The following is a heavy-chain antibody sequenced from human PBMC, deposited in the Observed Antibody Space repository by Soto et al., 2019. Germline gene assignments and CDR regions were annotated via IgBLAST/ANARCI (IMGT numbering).Heavy chain of an antibody. D-gene: IGHD2-15*01. Sequence: EVQLVESGGGLVKPGGSLRLSCAASGFTFNSYSMNWFRQAPGKGQEWVPSMSSRPSYIYDAGPVEGRFTISRDNAKNSLYLEMNSLRAEDTAVYYCARGRGDLAVVPDDFFDFWGQGTLVTVSS. CDR3: ARGRGDLAVVPDDFFDF. J-gene: IGHJ4*02. CDR1: GFTFNSYS. V-gene: IGHV3-21*06. CDR2: MSSRPSYI.